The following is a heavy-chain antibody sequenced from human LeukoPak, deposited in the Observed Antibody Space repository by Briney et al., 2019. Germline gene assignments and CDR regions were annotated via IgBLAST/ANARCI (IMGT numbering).Heavy chain of an antibody. D-gene: IGHD3-10*01. Sequence: ASETLSLTCTVSSASITSSPYFWAWIRQSPGKGLEWIGTISYTGTTYYNPSLVSRVSISVDTSKNHFSLKLSSVTAADTAVYYCAANSADYNTLGSSYKVWGQGTLVTVSS. J-gene: IGHJ4*02. CDR1: SASITSSPYF. CDR2: ISYTGTT. CDR3: AANSADYNTLGSSYKV. V-gene: IGHV4-39*02.